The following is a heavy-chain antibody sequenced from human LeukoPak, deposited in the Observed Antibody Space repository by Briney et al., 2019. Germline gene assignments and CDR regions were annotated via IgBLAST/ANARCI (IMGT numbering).Heavy chain of an antibody. CDR2: ICTSGST. CDR3: ARAPPGQWLDFDY. Sequence: KASQTLSLTCTVSGGSFSSDIYCWSWIRQPAGKGLEWIGHICTSGSTRYSPSLKSRVTMSVDTSKNQFSLKLSSVTAADTAVYYCARAPPGQWLDFDYWGQGTLVTVSS. J-gene: IGHJ4*02. D-gene: IGHD6-19*01. V-gene: IGHV4-61*09. CDR1: GGSFSSDIYC.